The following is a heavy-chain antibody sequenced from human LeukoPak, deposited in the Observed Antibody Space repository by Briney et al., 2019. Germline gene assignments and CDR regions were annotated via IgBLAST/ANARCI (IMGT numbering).Heavy chain of an antibody. CDR3: ARQYYDFWSGYPRQTYYFDY. V-gene: IGHV5-51*01. CDR1: GYSFSSYS. D-gene: IGHD3-3*01. J-gene: IGHJ4*02. Sequence: GESLKISCKGLGYSFSSYSIGWVRQMPGKGLEWMGIIYPDVSDTRYSPSFQGQVTISADRSLSTAYLRWSSLKASDTAMYYCARQYYDFWSGYPRQTYYFDYWGQGTLVTVSS. CDR2: IYPDVSDT.